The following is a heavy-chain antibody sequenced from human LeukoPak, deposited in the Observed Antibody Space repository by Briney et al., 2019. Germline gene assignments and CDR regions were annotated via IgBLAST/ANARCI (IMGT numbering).Heavy chain of an antibody. CDR1: GYTFTSYG. CDR2: ISAYNGNT. CDR3: ARDKWLRMSGDY. V-gene: IGHV1-18*01. J-gene: IGHJ4*02. Sequence: ASVKVSCKASGYTFTSYGISWVRQAPGQGLEWMGWISAYNGNTNYSQKLQGRVTMTTDTSTSTAYMELRSLRSDDTSVYYCARDKWLRMSGDYWGQGTLVTVPA. D-gene: IGHD5-12*01.